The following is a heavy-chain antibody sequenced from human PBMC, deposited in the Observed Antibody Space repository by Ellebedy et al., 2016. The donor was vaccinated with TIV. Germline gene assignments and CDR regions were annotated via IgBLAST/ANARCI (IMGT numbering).Heavy chain of an antibody. CDR2: ISFDGSKK. J-gene: IGHJ5*02. V-gene: IGHV3-30*04. CDR1: EFTFRTYA. Sequence: GESLKISXAASEFTFRTYAMHWVRQAPGKGLEWVAVISFDGSKKYHADSMKGRFTISRDNSKNTLYLRMNSLRAEDTAVYYCARDTCSGTTCSLDPWGQGTLVTVSS. CDR3: ARDTCSGTTCSLDP. D-gene: IGHD2-2*01.